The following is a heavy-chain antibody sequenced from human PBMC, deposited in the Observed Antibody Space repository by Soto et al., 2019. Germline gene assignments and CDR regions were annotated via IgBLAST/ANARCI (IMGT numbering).Heavy chain of an antibody. Sequence: GGSLRLSCEASGFTLRNYAMTWVRQSPGKGLEWVSLISANDVGTYYAESVKTRFTISTDQSRNTVYLQMDSLRADDTAIYYCAKAKNDYNWDNRPPFDYWGQGTLVTVSS. CDR1: GFTLRNYA. CDR2: ISANDVGT. D-gene: IGHD1-20*01. V-gene: IGHV3-23*01. J-gene: IGHJ4*02. CDR3: AKAKNDYNWDNRPPFDY.